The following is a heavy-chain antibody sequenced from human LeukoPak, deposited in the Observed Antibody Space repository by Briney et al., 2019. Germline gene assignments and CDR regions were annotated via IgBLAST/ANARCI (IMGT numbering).Heavy chain of an antibody. D-gene: IGHD1-26*01. V-gene: IGHV5-51*01. J-gene: IGHJ4*02. CDR3: ARRKSGTFFLDY. CDR2: IYLGDSDT. Sequence: GESLKISCKGSGYNFSTYWIGWVRRMPGKGLEWMGIIYLGDSDTRYSPSFEGQVTISADKSINTAYLQWSSLKASDTAMYYCARRKSGTFFLDYWGQGTLVTVSS. CDR1: GYNFSTYW.